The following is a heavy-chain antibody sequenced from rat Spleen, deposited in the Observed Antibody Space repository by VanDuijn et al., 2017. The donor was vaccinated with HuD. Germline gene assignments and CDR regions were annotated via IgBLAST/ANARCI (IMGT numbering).Heavy chain of an antibody. D-gene: IGHD1-4*01. CDR1: GFTFSDYY. CDR2: ISYDGSRN. CDR3: ARPNYPGFNYFDY. Sequence: EVQLVESDGGLVQPGRSLKLSCAASGFTFSDYYIAWVRQAPTKGLEWVATISYDGSRNYYRDSVKGRFTISRDNAKSTLYLQMDSLRSEDTATYYCARPNYPGFNYFDYWGQGVMVTVSS. J-gene: IGHJ2*01. V-gene: IGHV5-29*01.